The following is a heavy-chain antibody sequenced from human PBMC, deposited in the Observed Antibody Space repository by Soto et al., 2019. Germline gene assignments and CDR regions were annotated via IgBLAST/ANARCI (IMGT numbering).Heavy chain of an antibody. CDR1: GFTFSSYS. Sequence: PGGSLRLSCGASGFTFSSYSMNWVRQAPGKGLEWISHISASSRTLFYADSVKGRFTISRDNAKNTMSLQMNSLRAEDTAVYYCARVLKSSGWDNDVFDIWGQGTMVTVSS. J-gene: IGHJ3*02. D-gene: IGHD6-19*01. CDR3: ARVLKSSGWDNDVFDI. CDR2: ISASSRTL. V-gene: IGHV3-48*01.